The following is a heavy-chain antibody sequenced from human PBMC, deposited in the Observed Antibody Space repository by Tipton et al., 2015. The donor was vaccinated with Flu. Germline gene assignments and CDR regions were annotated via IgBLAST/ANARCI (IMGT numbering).Heavy chain of an antibody. CDR3: ATLGNSGTDGFDI. Sequence: SLRLSCAASGFSFKNYAMSWVRQAPGKGLEWVSLMYRDGTTFYADSVKGRFTISRDKSKNTLYLQWNSLTTEDTAVYYCATLGNSGTDGFDIWGQGTMVTISS. CDR2: MYRDGTT. D-gene: IGHD5-12*01. CDR1: GFSFKNYA. V-gene: IGHV3-66*02. J-gene: IGHJ3*02.